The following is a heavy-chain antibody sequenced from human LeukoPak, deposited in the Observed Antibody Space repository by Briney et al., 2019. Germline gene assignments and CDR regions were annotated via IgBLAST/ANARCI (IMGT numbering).Heavy chain of an antibody. Sequence: SVKVSCKASGGTFSSYAISWVRQAPGQGLEWMGGIIPIFGTANYAQKFQGRVTITADESTSTAYMELSSLRSEDTAVYYCARDPDYYDSSGFNWFDPWGQGTLVTVSS. D-gene: IGHD3-22*01. CDR3: ARDPDYYDSSGFNWFDP. CDR2: IIPIFGTA. CDR1: GGTFSSYA. V-gene: IGHV1-69*13. J-gene: IGHJ5*02.